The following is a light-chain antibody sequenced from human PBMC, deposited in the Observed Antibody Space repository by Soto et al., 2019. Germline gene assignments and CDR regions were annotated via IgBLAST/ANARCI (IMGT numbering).Light chain of an antibody. CDR3: SSYTSISTYV. J-gene: IGLJ1*01. CDR1: SSDVGGYNF. Sequence: QSVLTQPASVSGSPGQSITISCTGTSSDVGGYNFVSWYQQHPDKAPILMIYDVTNRPSGVSNRFSGSKSGNTASLTISGLQAEDEADYYCSSYTSISTYVFGTGTKVTVL. CDR2: DVT. V-gene: IGLV2-14*01.